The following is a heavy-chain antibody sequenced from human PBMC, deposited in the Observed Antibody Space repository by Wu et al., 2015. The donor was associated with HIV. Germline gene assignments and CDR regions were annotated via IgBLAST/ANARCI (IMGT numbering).Heavy chain of an antibody. Sequence: QVQLVQSGGEVKKPGASVTVSCKASGYTFITYGISWVRQAPGQGLEWMGWISSYNGNTNYAQMFQDRVTMTTDTSTSTAYMELRSLRSDDTAVYFCVRDSGSISAAGDYWGQGTLVSVSS. J-gene: IGHJ4*02. V-gene: IGHV1-18*01. CDR1: GYTFITYG. CDR2: ISSYNGNT. CDR3: VRDSGSISAAGDY. D-gene: IGHD6-25*01.